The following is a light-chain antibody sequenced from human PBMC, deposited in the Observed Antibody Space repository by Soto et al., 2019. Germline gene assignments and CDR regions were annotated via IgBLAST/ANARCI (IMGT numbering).Light chain of an antibody. CDR1: SSNIGAGYD. J-gene: IGLJ1*01. Sequence: QSVPTQPLSVSGAPGQRVTISCTGSSSNIGAGYDVHWYQQVPGTAPRLLIYDVSNRPSGVPNRFSGSKSGNTASPTISGLQAEDEADYYCNSCTSTNTYVFGTGTKVTVL. CDR3: NSCTSTNTYV. V-gene: IGLV1-40*01. CDR2: DVS.